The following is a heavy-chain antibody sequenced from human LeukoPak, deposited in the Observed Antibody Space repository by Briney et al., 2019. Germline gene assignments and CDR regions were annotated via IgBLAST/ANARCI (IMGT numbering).Heavy chain of an antibody. Sequence: GGSLRLSCAASGFSFSDYNMNWVRQAPGKGPEWVAYISSSSSTTHYADSVTGRFSISRDNAKSSLYLQMNSLRVEDTAVYYCARDLYSGSYYDFDYWGQGTLVTVSS. CDR2: ISSSSSTT. CDR3: ARDLYSGSYYDFDY. CDR1: GFSFSDYN. J-gene: IGHJ4*02. D-gene: IGHD1-26*01. V-gene: IGHV3-48*01.